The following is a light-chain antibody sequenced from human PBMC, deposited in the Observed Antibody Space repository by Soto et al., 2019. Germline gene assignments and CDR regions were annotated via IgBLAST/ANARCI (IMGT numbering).Light chain of an antibody. V-gene: IGKV1-5*03. CDR1: QSISSW. J-gene: IGKJ1*01. CDR2: KAS. Sequence: DIQMTQSPSTLSASVGDRVTIACRASQSISSWLAWYQQKPGKAPKLLISKASNLESGVPSRFSGSGSGTEFTLTISSLQPDDFATYYCQQYYSYWTFGQGTKVDIK. CDR3: QQYYSYWT.